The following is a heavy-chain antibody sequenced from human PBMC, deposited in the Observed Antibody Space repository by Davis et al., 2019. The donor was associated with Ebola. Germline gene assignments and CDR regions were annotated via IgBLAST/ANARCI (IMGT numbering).Heavy chain of an antibody. V-gene: IGHV3-15*07. CDR1: GFTFSRHS. D-gene: IGHD6-6*01. CDR2: VKSQTDGGTT. J-gene: IGHJ6*02. Sequence: GESLKISCGASGFTFSRHSMNWVRQAPGKGLEWVGRVKSQTDGGTTDYAAPVKGRFTMSRDDLTNTLFLDITSLKTEDTAVYYCSTGTKLLVGLRYHYFAMDVWGQGTTVIVSS. CDR3: STGTKLLVGLRYHYFAMDV.